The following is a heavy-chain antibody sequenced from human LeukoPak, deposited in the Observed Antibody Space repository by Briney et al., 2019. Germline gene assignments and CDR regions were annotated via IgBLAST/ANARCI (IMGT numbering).Heavy chain of an antibody. CDR3: AKYRVGATLGDAFDI. CDR1: GGSISSYY. Sequence: SETLSLTWTVAGGSISSYYWSWIRQPPGKGLEWIGYIYYSGSTNYNPSLKSRVTISVDTSKNQFSLKLSSVTAADTAVYYCAKYRVGATLGDAFDIWGQGTMVTVSS. J-gene: IGHJ3*02. V-gene: IGHV4-59*01. CDR2: IYYSGST. D-gene: IGHD1-26*01.